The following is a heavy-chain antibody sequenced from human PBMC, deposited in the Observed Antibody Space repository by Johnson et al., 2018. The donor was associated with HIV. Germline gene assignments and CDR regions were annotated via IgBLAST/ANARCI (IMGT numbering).Heavy chain of an antibody. D-gene: IGHD4-17*01. Sequence: QMQLVESGGGVVQPGRSLRLSCAASGFTFSSYGMHWVRPAPGKGLEWVAVISYDGSNKYYADSVKGRFTISRDNSKNTLYLQMNSLRAEDTAVYYCAQEGPLTVTTVMDAFDIWGQGTMVTVSS. CDR2: ISYDGSNK. CDR1: GFTFSSYG. V-gene: IGHV3-30*18. CDR3: AQEGPLTVTTVMDAFDI. J-gene: IGHJ3*02.